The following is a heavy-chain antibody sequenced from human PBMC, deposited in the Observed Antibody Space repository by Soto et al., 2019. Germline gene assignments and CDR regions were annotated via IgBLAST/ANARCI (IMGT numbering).Heavy chain of an antibody. D-gene: IGHD1-20*01. CDR2: IYNSGTT. V-gene: IGHV4-59*01. Sequence: SETLSLTCTVSCGSISGYYWSWIRQPPGKGLEWIGYIYNSGTTYYNPSLKSRVTISVDTSKNQFSLKLSSVTAADTAVYYCARDRGGYYWNNHYYYYMDVWGQGPTVTVS. CDR1: CGSISGYY. CDR3: ARDRGGYYWNNHYYYYMDV. J-gene: IGHJ6*03.